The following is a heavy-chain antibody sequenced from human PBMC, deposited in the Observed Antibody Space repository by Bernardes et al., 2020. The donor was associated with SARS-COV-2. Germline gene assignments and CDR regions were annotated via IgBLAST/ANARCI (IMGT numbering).Heavy chain of an antibody. CDR2: ISSSSSYT. J-gene: IGHJ6*02. Sequence: GGSLRLSCAASGFTFSDYYMSWIRQAPGKGLEWVSYISSSSSYTNYADSVKGRFTISRDNAKNSLYLQMNSLRAEDTAVYYCARDQNPLLVPAASRFYYYYGMDVWGQGTTVTVSS. D-gene: IGHD2-2*01. V-gene: IGHV3-11*06. CDR3: ARDQNPLLVPAASRFYYYYGMDV. CDR1: GFTFSDYY.